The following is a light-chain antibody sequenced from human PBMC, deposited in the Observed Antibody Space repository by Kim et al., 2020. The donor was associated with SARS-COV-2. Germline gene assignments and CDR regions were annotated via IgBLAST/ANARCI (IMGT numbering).Light chain of an antibody. J-gene: IGKJ4*01. CDR1: QSVLYSSNNENY. CDR2: WAS. V-gene: IGKV4-1*01. Sequence: DIVMTQSPDSLAVSLGERATINCKSSQSVLYSSNNENYLAWYQQKPGQPPKLLINWASTRESGVPDRSSGSGSGTDFTLTISSLQAEDVAVYYCQQYYSNPRTFGGGTKVDIK. CDR3: QQYYSNPRT.